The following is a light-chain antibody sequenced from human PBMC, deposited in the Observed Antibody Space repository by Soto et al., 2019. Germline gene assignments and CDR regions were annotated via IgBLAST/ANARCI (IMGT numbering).Light chain of an antibody. Sequence: QSVLTQPPSVSGAPGQRVTISCTGSSSKIGAGYDVHWYQQLPGTAPKLLIYGNSNRPSGVPDRFSGSKSGTSASLAITGLHADDEADYYCQSYDSSLSGYVFGTGTKVTV. V-gene: IGLV1-40*01. J-gene: IGLJ1*01. CDR2: GNS. CDR3: QSYDSSLSGYV. CDR1: SSKIGAGYD.